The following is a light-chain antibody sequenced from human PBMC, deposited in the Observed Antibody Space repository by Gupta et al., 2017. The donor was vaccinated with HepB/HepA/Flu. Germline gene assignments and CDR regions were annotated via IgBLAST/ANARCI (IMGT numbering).Light chain of an antibody. CDR1: QDISNW. V-gene: IGKV1-12*01. Sequence: DIQITQSPSSVSASVGDRVTISCRASQDISNWLAWYQQKPGKAPKLLIYAASRLKSGAPSRFSGSGSGTDFTLTISSRRPEDFATYYCQQSNSFPVTFGQGTRLEIK. CDR2: AAS. CDR3: QQSNSFPVT. J-gene: IGKJ5*01.